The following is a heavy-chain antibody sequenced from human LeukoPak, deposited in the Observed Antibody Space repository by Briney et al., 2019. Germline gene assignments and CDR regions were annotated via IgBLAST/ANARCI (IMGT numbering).Heavy chain of an antibody. D-gene: IGHD3-10*01. V-gene: IGHV3-23*01. Sequence: GSLTLSCAASGFTFSSYAMNWVRQAPGKGLEWVSAISGSGDNTYYADSVKGRITISRDNSKNTLYLQMNSLRAEDTAVYYCAKVLGSGSYYFYYAMDVWGQGTTVTDPS. CDR1: GFTFSSYA. J-gene: IGHJ6*02. CDR2: ISGSGDNT. CDR3: AKVLGSGSYYFYYAMDV.